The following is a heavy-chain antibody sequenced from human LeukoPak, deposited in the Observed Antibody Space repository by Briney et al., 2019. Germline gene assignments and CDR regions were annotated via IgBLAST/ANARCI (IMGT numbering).Heavy chain of an antibody. Sequence: SETLSLTCTASGGSISSYSWSWIRQPAGKGPEWIGRFYISGSTHYSPPLKSRVTVSLDKSRNQFSLKMSSVTAADTAVYYGARDRTGWFDPWGQGILVTVSS. CDR3: ARDRTGWFDP. V-gene: IGHV4-4*07. J-gene: IGHJ5*02. CDR1: GGSISSYS. CDR2: FYISGST.